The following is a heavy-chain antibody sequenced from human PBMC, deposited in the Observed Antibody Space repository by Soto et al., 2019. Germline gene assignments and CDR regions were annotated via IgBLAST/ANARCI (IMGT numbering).Heavy chain of an antibody. V-gene: IGHV5-51*01. D-gene: IGHD6-13*01. Sequence: GESLKISCKGSGYSFTSYWIGWVRQMPGKGLEWMGIIYPGDSDTRYSPSFQGQVAISADKSISTAYLQWSSLKASDTAMYYCARTSWYSGWYFDLWCRGPLVTVSS. CDR2: IYPGDSDT. CDR1: GYSFTSYW. J-gene: IGHJ2*01. CDR3: ARTSWYSGWYFDL.